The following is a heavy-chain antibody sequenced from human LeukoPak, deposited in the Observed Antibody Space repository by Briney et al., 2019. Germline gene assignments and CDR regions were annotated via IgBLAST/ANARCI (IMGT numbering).Heavy chain of an antibody. Sequence: PGGSLRLSCAPSGFSVGDKYMAWVRQAPGKGLEWVSVIYSGTTTYYADSVKGRFTISRDNSKNTLYLQMNSLRAEDTAVYYCAKGGWLPDYWGQGTLVTVSS. D-gene: IGHD5-12*01. J-gene: IGHJ4*02. V-gene: IGHV3-53*01. CDR3: AKGGWLPDY. CDR2: IYSGTTT. CDR1: GFSVGDKY.